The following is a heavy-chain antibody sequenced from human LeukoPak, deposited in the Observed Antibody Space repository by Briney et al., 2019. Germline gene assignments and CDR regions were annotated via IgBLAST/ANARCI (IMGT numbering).Heavy chain of an antibody. D-gene: IGHD3-16*01. CDR3: AREGRGTDAFDT. Sequence: PGGSLRLFCAASGFTFSSYSMNWVRQAPGKGLEWVSSISSSSSYIYYADSVKGRFTISRDNAKNTVYLQMNNVTGADTAVYYCAREGRGTDAFDTWGQGTIVTVSS. CDR1: GFTFSSYS. CDR2: ISSSSSYI. J-gene: IGHJ3*02. V-gene: IGHV3-21*01.